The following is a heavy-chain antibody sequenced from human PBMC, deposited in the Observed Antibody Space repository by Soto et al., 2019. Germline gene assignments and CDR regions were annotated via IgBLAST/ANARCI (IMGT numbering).Heavy chain of an antibody. J-gene: IGHJ4*02. CDR1: GITFSSYG. Sequence: QVQLEESGGGVVQPGRSLRLSCAASGITFSSYGMHWVRQAPGKGLEWVAIISYDGTKKYYADSVKGRFTISRDNSKNTLYLQMNSLRADDTAVYYCARDKTGSATYLCYWGQGTLVTVSS. CDR2: ISYDGTKK. CDR3: ARDKTGSATYLCY. D-gene: IGHD3-10*01. V-gene: IGHV3-30-3*01.